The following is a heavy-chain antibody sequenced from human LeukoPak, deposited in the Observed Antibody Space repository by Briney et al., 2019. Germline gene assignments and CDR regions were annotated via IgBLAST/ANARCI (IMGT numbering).Heavy chain of an antibody. CDR3: ARDGGYRGYDADC. CDR1: GFTFSTYS. Sequence: PGGSLRLSCAASGFTFSTYSMKWVRQAPGKGLEWASYISDSGAMYYADSVRGRFTISRENAQNSLFLQMNSLRAEDTAVYYCARDGGYRGYDADCWGQGTLVTVSS. V-gene: IGHV3-48*01. J-gene: IGHJ4*02. D-gene: IGHD5-12*01. CDR2: ISDSGAM.